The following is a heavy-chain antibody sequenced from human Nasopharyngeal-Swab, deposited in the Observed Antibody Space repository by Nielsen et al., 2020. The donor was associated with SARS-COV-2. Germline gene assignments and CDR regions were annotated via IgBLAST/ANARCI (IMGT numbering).Heavy chain of an antibody. J-gene: IGHJ6*02. Sequence: WVRQAPGQGLEGMGGFDPEDGETIYAQKFQGRVTMTEDTSTDTAYMELSSLRSEDTAVYYCATAIAAAGPSPGYYYYGMDVWGQGTTVTVSS. CDR2: FDPEDGET. D-gene: IGHD6-13*01. V-gene: IGHV1-24*01. CDR3: ATAIAAAGPSPGYYYYGMDV.